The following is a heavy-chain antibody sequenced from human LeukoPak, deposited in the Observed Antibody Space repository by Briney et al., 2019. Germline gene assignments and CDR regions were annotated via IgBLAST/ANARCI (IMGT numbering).Heavy chain of an antibody. D-gene: IGHD4-11*01. V-gene: IGHV1-18*01. J-gene: IGHJ4*02. CDR3: ARDSRYTVTTGY. CDR2: ISAYNGNT. CDR1: GYTFTSYG. Sequence: ASVQVSCKASGYTFTSYGISWVRQAPGQGLEWMGWISAYNGNTNYAQKLQGRVTMTTDTSTSTAYMELRSLRSDDTAVYYCARDSRYTVTTGYWGQGTLVTVSS.